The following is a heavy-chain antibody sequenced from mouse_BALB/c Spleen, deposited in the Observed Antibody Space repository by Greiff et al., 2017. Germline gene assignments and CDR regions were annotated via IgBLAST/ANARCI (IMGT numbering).Heavy chain of an antibody. D-gene: IGHD2-1*01. CDR2: INSNGGST. J-gene: IGHJ1*01. V-gene: IGHV5-6-3*01. Sequence: EVQGVESGGGLVQPGGSLKLSCAASGFTFSSYGMSWVRQTPDKRLELVATINSNGGSTYYPDSVKGRFTISRDNAKNTLYLQMSSLKSEDTAMYYCARHGNYGTGYFDVWGAGTTVTVSS. CDR1: GFTFSSYG. CDR3: ARHGNYGTGYFDV.